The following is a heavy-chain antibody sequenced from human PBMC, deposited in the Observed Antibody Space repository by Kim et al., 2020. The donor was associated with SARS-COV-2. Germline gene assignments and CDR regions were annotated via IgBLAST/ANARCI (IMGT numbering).Heavy chain of an antibody. D-gene: IGHD3-16*02. CDR1: GGSISSGGYY. Sequence: SETLSLTCTVSGGSISSGGYYWSWIRQHPGKGLEWIGYIYYSGSTYYNPSLKSRVTISVDTSKNQFSLKLSSVTAADTAVYYCAREGVWGSYRYDYWGQGTLVTVSS. CDR3: AREGVWGSYRYDY. V-gene: IGHV4-31*03. J-gene: IGHJ4*02. CDR2: IYYSGST.